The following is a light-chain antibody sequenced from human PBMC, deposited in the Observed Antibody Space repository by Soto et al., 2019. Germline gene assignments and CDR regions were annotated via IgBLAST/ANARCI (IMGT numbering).Light chain of an antibody. J-gene: IGKJ1*01. CDR1: QSIPTN. Sequence: EVVMTQSPVTLSVSPGERATLSCRASQSIPTNLAWYQQKPGQAPRLLIYGASTRATGVPARFSGSGSGTQFTLTINSLQSEDFAVYYCQQYNDWPPKRTFGQGTRVDFK. V-gene: IGKV3-15*01. CDR3: QQYNDWPPKRT. CDR2: GAS.